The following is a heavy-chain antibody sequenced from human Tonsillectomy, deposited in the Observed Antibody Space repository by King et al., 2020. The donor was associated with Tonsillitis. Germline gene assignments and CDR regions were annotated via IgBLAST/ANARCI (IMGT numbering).Heavy chain of an antibody. CDR1: GFTSSNYA. J-gene: IGHJ4*02. D-gene: IGHD1-26*01. CDR3: ASIRVGTTDY. Sequence: VQLVESGGGVVQPGRSLRLSCAASGFTSSNYAMHWVRQAPGKGLEWGAVVLQDGRKKHYADFVKGRFTISRDNSKNTLYLQMNSLRVEDTAVYYCASIRVGTTDYWGQGTLVTVSS. CDR2: VLQDGRKK. V-gene: IGHV3-33*01.